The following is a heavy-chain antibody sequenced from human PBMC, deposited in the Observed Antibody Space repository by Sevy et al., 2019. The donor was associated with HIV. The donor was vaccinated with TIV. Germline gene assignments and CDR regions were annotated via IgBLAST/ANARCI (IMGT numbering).Heavy chain of an antibody. CDR1: GYTFTSYG. J-gene: IGHJ5*02. V-gene: IGHV1-18*04. CDR3: ARDPSASGTRWFDP. D-gene: IGHD6-13*01. CDR2: ISAYNDNT. Sequence: ASVKVSCKASGYTFTSYGISWVRQAPGQGLEWMGWISAYNDNTNYTQMLQGRVTMTTDTSTSTAYMELRSLRSDDTAIYYCARDPSASGTRWFDPWGQGTPVFVSS.